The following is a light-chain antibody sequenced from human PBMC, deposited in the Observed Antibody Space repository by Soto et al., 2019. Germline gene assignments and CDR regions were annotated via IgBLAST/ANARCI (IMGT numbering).Light chain of an antibody. CDR3: QSYDSSLSGLV. V-gene: IGLV1-40*01. J-gene: IGLJ1*01. CDR2: GNS. Sequence: QPVLTQPPSESGAPGQRVTICCTGSSSNIGAGYDVHWYQQLPGTAPKLLIYGNSNRPSGVPDRFSGSKSGTSASLAITGLQAEDEADYYCQSYDSSLSGLVFGTGTKLTVL. CDR1: SSNIGAGYD.